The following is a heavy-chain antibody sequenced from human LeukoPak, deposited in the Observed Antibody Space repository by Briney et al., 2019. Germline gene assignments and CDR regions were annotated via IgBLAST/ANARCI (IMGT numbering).Heavy chain of an antibody. V-gene: IGHV4-4*07. CDR2: IYTSGST. D-gene: IGHD3-22*01. Sequence: PSETLSLXCTVSGGSISSYYWSWIRQPAGKGLEWIGRIYTSGSTNYNPSLKSRVTMSVDTSKNQFSLKLSSVTAADTAVYYCARGYYDSSGDYAFDIWGQGTMVTVSS. CDR1: GGSISSYY. J-gene: IGHJ3*02. CDR3: ARGYYDSSGDYAFDI.